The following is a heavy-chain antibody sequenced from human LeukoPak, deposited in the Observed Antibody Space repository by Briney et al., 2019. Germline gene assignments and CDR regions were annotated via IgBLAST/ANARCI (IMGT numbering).Heavy chain of an antibody. D-gene: IGHD5-18*01. Sequence: SVTASCKASGGTFSSYAISWVRQAPGQGLEWMGRIIPILGIANYAQKFQGRVTITADKSTSTAYMELSSLRSEDTAVYYCARDTAMVTWSFDYWGQGTLVTVSS. V-gene: IGHV1-69*04. J-gene: IGHJ4*02. CDR2: IIPILGIA. CDR3: ARDTAMVTWSFDY. CDR1: GGTFSSYA.